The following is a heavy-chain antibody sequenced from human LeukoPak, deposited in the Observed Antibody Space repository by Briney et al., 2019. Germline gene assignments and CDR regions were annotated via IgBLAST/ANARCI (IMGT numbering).Heavy chain of an antibody. V-gene: IGHV1-2*02. CDR2: INPNSGGT. J-gene: IGHJ5*02. Sequence: ASVKVSCKASGYTFTGYYMRWVRQAPGQGLEWMGWINPNSGGTNYAQKFQGRVTMTRDTSISTAYMELSRLRSDDTAVYYCARDRGYCTNGVCYASWFDPWGQGTLVTVSS. CDR3: ARDRGYCTNGVCYASWFDP. D-gene: IGHD2-8*01. CDR1: GYTFTGYY.